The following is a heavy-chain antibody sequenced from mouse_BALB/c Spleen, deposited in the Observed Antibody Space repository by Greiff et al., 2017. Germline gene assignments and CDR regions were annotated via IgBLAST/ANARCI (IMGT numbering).Heavy chain of an antibody. CDR3: ASKLGRGYFDV. V-gene: IGHV5-9-3*01. Sequence: EVHLVESGGGLVKPGGSLKLSCAASGFTFSSYAMSWVRQTPEKRLEWVATISSGGSYTYYPDSVKGRFTISRDNAKNTLYLQMSSLRSEDTAMYYCASKLGRGYFDVWGAGTTVTVSS. J-gene: IGHJ1*01. CDR2: ISSGGSYT. CDR1: GFTFSSYA. D-gene: IGHD4-1*01.